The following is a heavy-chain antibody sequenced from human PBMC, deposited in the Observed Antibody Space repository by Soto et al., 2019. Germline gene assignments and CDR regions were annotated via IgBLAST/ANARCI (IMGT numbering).Heavy chain of an antibody. CDR2: INHSGST. D-gene: IGHD3-16*02. CDR1: GGSFSGYY. J-gene: IGHJ4*02. Sequence: QVQLQQWGAGLLKPSETLSLTCAVYGGSFSGYYWSWIRQPPGKGLEWIGEINHSGSTNYNPFLRSRVTISVDTSKNQFSLKRSSVTAADTAVCYCARRDYIWGSYRYTPFGYWGQGTLVTVSS. CDR3: ARRDYIWGSYRYTPFGY. V-gene: IGHV4-34*01.